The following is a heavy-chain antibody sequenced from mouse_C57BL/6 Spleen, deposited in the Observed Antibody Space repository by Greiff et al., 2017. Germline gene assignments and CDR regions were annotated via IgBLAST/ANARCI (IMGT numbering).Heavy chain of an antibody. J-gene: IGHJ3*01. Sequence: EVMLVESGGGLVQPGGSLSLSCAASGFTFTDYYMSWVRQPPGKALEWLGFIRNKANGYTTEYSASVKGRFTISRDNSQSILYLQMNALRAEDSATYYCASPYDYDGGFAYWGQGTLVTVSA. CDR3: ASPYDYDGGFAY. CDR1: GFTFTDYY. CDR2: IRNKANGYTT. V-gene: IGHV7-3*01. D-gene: IGHD2-4*01.